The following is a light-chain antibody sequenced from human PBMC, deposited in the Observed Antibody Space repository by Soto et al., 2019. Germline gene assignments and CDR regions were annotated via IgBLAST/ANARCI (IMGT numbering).Light chain of an antibody. J-gene: IGLJ1*01. V-gene: IGLV2-8*01. Sequence: QSVLTQPPSASGSPGQSVTISCTGTSSDVGGYNYVSWYQQHPGKAPKLMVYEVNKLPSGVPDRFSGSKSGNTASLTVSGLQAEDEADYYCTSYAGGNNVFGTGTKLTVL. CDR2: EVN. CDR3: TSYAGGNNV. CDR1: SSDVGGYNY.